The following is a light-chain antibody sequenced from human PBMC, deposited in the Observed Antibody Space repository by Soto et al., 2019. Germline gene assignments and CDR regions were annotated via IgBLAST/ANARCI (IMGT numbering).Light chain of an antibody. CDR3: SSYAGSNNFV. J-gene: IGLJ7*01. CDR2: EVS. CDR1: SSDVGGYNY. V-gene: IGLV2-8*01. Sequence: QSALTQPRSVSGSPGQSVTISCTGTSSDVGGYNYVSWYQQHPGKAPKLMIYEVSERPSGVPDRFSGSKSSNTASLTVSGLQAEDEADYYCSSYAGSNNFVFGTGTQLTVL.